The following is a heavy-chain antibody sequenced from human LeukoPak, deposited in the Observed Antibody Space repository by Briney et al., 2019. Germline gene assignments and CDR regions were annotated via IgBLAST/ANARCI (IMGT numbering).Heavy chain of an antibody. V-gene: IGHV3-23*01. CDR1: GFTFSNFG. CDR2: ISASGDAT. J-gene: IGHJ4*02. CDR3: ARLATMVRGVITPVVY. Sequence: GGSLRLSCAASGFTFSNFGMSWVRQAPGMGLEWVSSISASGDATYYADSVKGGFTISRDNSKNTLYLQMNSLRAEDTALYYCARLATMVRGVITPVVYWGQGTLVTVSS. D-gene: IGHD3-10*01.